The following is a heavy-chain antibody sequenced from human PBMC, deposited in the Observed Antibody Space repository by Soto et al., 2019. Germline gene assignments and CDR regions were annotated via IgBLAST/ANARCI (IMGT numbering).Heavy chain of an antibody. CDR1: GGSFSGYY. CDR2: INHSGST. V-gene: IGHV4-34*01. Sequence: PSETLSLTCAVYGGSFSGYYWSWIRQPPGKGLEWIGEINHSGSTNYNPSLKSRVTISVDTSKNQFSLKLSSVTAADTAVYYCARGRRSYKGYSSGYYGYFDYWGQGTLVTVS. J-gene: IGHJ4*02. D-gene: IGHD3-22*01. CDR3: ARGRRSYKGYSSGYYGYFDY.